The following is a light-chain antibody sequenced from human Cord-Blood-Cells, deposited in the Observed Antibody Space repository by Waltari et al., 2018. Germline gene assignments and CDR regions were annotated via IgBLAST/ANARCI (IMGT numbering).Light chain of an antibody. CDR2: GAA. V-gene: IGKV4-1*01. CDR3: QQYYSTPLT. CDR1: QSVLYSSNNKNY. Sequence: DIVMTQSPDSLAVSLGERATINCKSSQSVLYSSNNKNYLAWYQQKPGQPPKLRIYGAATRESGVPDRFSGGGSGTDFTLTISCLQAEDVAVYYCQQYYSTPLTFGPGTKVDIK. J-gene: IGKJ3*01.